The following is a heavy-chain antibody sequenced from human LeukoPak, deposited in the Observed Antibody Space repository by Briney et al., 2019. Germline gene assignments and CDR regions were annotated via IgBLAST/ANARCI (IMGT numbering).Heavy chain of an antibody. CDR1: GFTFSSYA. J-gene: IGHJ4*02. D-gene: IGHD2-2*01. CDR3: AKDGGVGGYCSSTSCYPD. Sequence: GGSLRLSCAASGFTFSSYAMSWVRQAPGKGLEWVSALSGGGGSTYYADSVKGRFTISRDNSKDTLYLQMNSLRAEDTAVYYCAKDGGVGGYCSSTSCYPDWGQGTLVTVSS. CDR2: LSGGGGST. V-gene: IGHV3-23*01.